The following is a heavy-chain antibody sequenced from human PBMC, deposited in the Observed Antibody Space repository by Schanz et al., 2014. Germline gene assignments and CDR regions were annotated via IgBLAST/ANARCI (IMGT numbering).Heavy chain of an antibody. V-gene: IGHV3-23*04. J-gene: IGHJ6*03. D-gene: IGHD3-16*02. CDR2: FIVDSGNT. CDR1: GFTFSSYA. Sequence: VQLVESGGGVVQPGRSLRLSCAASGFTFSSYAMSWVRQAPGKGLEWVSGFIVDSGNTYYAGSVKGRFSISRDYSKNTLYLQMSSLRAEDTAIYYCARVSHVYRYYYIDFWGKGTTVTVSS. CDR3: ARVSHVYRYYYIDF.